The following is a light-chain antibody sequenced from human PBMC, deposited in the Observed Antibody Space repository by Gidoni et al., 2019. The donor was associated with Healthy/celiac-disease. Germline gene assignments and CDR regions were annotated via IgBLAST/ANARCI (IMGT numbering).Light chain of an antibody. J-gene: IGKJ2*01. Sequence: EIVLPQSLATLSLSPGERATLSCRASQRVSSNLAWYQQKPGQAPRLLIYDASNRATGIPARFSGSASGTDFTLTISSLEPEDFAVYYCQQRSNWPPYTFGQGTKLEIK. CDR2: DAS. CDR1: QRVSSN. CDR3: QQRSNWPPYT. V-gene: IGKV3-11*01.